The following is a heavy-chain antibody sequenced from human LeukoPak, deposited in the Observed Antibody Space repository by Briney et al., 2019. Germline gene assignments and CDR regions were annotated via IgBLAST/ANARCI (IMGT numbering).Heavy chain of an antibody. D-gene: IGHD5/OR15-5a*01. CDR2: IKSDGSAT. CDR3: ARGGLSTKPFDY. Sequence: PGGSLRLSCAASGFTLSSYWMHWVRQAPGKGLVWVSHIKSDGSATSYADSVKGRFTISRDITKNTLYLQMSSLRAEDTAVYFCARGGLSTKPFDYWGQGTLVTVSS. CDR1: GFTLSSYW. J-gene: IGHJ4*02. V-gene: IGHV3-74*01.